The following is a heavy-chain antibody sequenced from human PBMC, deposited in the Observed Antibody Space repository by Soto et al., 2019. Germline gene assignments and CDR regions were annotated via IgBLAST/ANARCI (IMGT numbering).Heavy chain of an antibody. V-gene: IGHV1-8*01. D-gene: IGHD6-13*01. CDR2: MNPNSGKT. Sequence: QVQLVQSGAEGKKPGASVKASCKATGYTFTSYDINWVRQATGQGLEWMGWMNPNSGKTGYAQKFQGILTMTRNTSITTAYMELSSLRSEDTAVYYCASETSAAGTGWFDPWGQGTLVTVSS. CDR1: GYTFTSYD. J-gene: IGHJ5*02. CDR3: ASETSAAGTGWFDP.